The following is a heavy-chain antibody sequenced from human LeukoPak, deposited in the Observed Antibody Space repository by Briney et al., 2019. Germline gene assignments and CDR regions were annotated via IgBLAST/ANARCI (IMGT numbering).Heavy chain of an antibody. V-gene: IGHV4-39*07. D-gene: IGHD3-3*01. J-gene: IGHJ3*02. Sequence: PSETLSLTCTVSGGSISSSSYYWGWIRQPPGKGLEWIGSIYHSGSTYYNPSLKSRITISVDMSKNQFSLKLSSVTAADTAVYYCARERSGSEIFARSFDIWGQGTMVTVSS. CDR3: ARERSGSEIFARSFDI. CDR2: IYHSGST. CDR1: GGSISSSSYY.